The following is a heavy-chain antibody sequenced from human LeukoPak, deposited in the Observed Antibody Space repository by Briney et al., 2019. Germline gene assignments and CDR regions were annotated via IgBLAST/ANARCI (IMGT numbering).Heavy chain of an antibody. CDR3: ARDYDFGSGSYDY. D-gene: IGHD3-10*01. CDR2: ISAYNGNT. V-gene: IGHV1-18*04. CDR1: GYTFTGYY. J-gene: IGHJ4*02. Sequence: ASVKVSCKASGYTFTGYYMHWVRQAPGQGLEWMGWISAYNGNTKYAQKFQGRVTMTTDTSTSTAYMELRSLRSDDTAVYYCARDYDFGSGSYDYWGQGTLVTVSS.